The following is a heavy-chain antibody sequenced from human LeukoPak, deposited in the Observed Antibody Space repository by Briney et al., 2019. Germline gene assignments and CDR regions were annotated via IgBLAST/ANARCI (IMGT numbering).Heavy chain of an antibody. V-gene: IGHV3-11*04. CDR1: GFTFSDYY. Sequence: SPGGSLRLSCAASGFTFSDYYMSWIRQAPGKGLEWVSYISSSGSTIYYTDSVKGRFTISRDNAKNSLYLQMNSLRAEDTAVYYCVPPGGVGATPLGYWGQGTLVTVSS. J-gene: IGHJ4*02. D-gene: IGHD1-26*01. CDR2: ISSSGSTI. CDR3: VPPGGVGATPLGY.